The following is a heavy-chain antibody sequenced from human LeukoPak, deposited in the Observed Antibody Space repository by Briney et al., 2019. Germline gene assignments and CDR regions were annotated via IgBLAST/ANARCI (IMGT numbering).Heavy chain of an antibody. Sequence: SETLSLTCTVSGGSISSSSYYWGWIRQPPGKGLEWIGSIYYSGSTYYNPSLKSRVTISVDTSKNQFSLKLSSVTAADTAVYYCARLVREEIAAARQHNFDYWGQGTLVTVSS. J-gene: IGHJ4*02. CDR3: ARLVREEIAAARQHNFDY. CDR2: IYYSGST. V-gene: IGHV4-39*01. CDR1: GGSISSSSYY. D-gene: IGHD6-13*01.